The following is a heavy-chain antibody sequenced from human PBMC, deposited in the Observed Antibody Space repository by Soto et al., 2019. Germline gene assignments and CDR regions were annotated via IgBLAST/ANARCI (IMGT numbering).Heavy chain of an antibody. D-gene: IGHD1-1*01. CDR1: GFTFSSYD. J-gene: IGHJ6*02. V-gene: IGHV3-13*04. Sequence: GGSLRLSCAASGFTFSSYDMHWVRQATGKGLEWVSAIGTAGDTHYPGSVKGRFTISRENAKNSLYLQMNSLRAGDTAVYYCARREGPTTGMDVWGQGTTVTVSS. CDR2: IGTAGDT. CDR3: ARREGPTTGMDV.